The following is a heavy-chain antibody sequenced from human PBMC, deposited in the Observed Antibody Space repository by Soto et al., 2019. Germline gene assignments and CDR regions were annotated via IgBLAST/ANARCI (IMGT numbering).Heavy chain of an antibody. CDR2: INAGNGYT. J-gene: IGHJ4*02. Sequence: QVQLVQSGAEVKKPGASVKVSCKASGYIFTNYTMHWVRQAPGQRLEWMGWINAGNGYTKYSQNLQGRVTFPTDTSASIAYMEVSILRSEDTAVYFCVAIDYGDYWGQGTLVIVSS. CDR1: GYIFTNYT. CDR3: VAIDYGDY. V-gene: IGHV1-3*01. D-gene: IGHD3-16*01.